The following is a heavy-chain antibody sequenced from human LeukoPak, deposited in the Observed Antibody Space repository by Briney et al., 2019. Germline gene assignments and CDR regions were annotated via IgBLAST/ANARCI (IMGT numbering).Heavy chain of an antibody. V-gene: IGHV3-30*18. CDR1: GFTFSSYG. Sequence: PGRSLRLSCAASGFTFSSYGMHWVRQAPGKGLEWVAVISYDGSNKYYADSVKGRLTISRDDSKNTLYLQMSSLRAEDTAVYYCVKGVGAISYFDYWGQGTLVTVSS. J-gene: IGHJ4*02. D-gene: IGHD1-26*01. CDR3: VKGVGAISYFDY. CDR2: ISYDGSNK.